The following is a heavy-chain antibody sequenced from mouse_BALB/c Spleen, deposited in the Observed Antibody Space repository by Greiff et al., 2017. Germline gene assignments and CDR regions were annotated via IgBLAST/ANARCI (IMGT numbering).Heavy chain of an antibody. J-gene: IGHJ4*01. V-gene: IGHV5-17*02. CDR1: GFTFSSFG. Sequence: EVMLVESGGGLVQPGGSRKLSCAASGFTFSSFGMHWVRQAPEKGLEWVAYISSGSSTIYYADTVKGRFTISRDNPKNTLFLQMTSLRSEDTAMYYCARDWDVGAMDYWGQGTSVTVSS. D-gene: IGHD4-1*01. CDR2: ISSGSSTI. CDR3: ARDWDVGAMDY.